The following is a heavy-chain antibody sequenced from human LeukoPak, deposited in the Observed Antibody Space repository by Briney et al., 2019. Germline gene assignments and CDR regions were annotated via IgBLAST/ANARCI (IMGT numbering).Heavy chain of an antibody. Sequence: TSETLSLTCIVSGGSISSHYWTWIRQPPGKGLEYIGYIYYSGNTNYNPSLKSRVTISVDRSKNQFSLKLTSVTAEDMAVYYCARINSGWYFDYWGQGTLVTVSS. CDR2: IYYSGNT. CDR1: GGSISSHY. CDR3: ARINSGWYFDY. D-gene: IGHD6-19*01. J-gene: IGHJ4*02. V-gene: IGHV4-59*11.